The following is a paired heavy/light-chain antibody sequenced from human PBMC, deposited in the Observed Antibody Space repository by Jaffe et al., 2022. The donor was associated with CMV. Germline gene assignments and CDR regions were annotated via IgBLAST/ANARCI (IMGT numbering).Heavy chain of an antibody. CDR1: GFTFSGYS. Sequence: EVQLVESGGGLVKPGGSLRLSCAASGFTFSGYSMNWVRQAPGKGLEWVSSINGNSNHIYYVDSVKGRFTISRDNAKNSLYLQMNSLRAEDTAVYYCTSRFLEWLSDGSWFDPWGQGTLVTVSS. V-gene: IGHV3-21*01. J-gene: IGHJ5*02. D-gene: IGHD3-3*01. CDR2: INGNSNHI. CDR3: TSRFLEWLSDGSWFDP.
Light chain of an antibody. CDR2: ENN. CDR1: SYNIGKNS. V-gene: IGLV1-51*01. Sequence: QSVLTQPPSVSAAPGQKVTISCSGSSYNIGKNSVSWYQQLPGTAPKLLIYENNKRPSGIPDRFSGSKSGTSAALGISGLQTGDEADYYCGTWDNSLTSWVFGGGTELTVL. J-gene: IGLJ3*02. CDR3: GTWDNSLTSWV.